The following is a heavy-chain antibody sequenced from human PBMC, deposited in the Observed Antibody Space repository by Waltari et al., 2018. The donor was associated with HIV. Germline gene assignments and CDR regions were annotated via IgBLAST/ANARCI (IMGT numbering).Heavy chain of an antibody. CDR1: GLHVRSYA. J-gene: IGHJ6*02. D-gene: IGHD6-19*01. CDR2: ISGSGGST. V-gene: IGHV3-23*01. CDR3: AKDLAAPPYYYGMDV. Sequence: EVQLLASGGGLVQPGGSLRLSCTASGLHVRSYAMSWVSSAPGKGLEWVSAISGSGGSTDYADSVKGRFTISRDNSKNTLYLQMNSLRVEDTAVYYCAKDLAAPPYYYGMDVWGQGTTVTVSS.